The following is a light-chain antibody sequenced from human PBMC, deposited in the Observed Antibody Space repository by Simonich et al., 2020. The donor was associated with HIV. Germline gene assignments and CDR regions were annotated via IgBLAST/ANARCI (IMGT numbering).Light chain of an antibody. J-gene: IGKJ3*01. CDR2: WAS. CDR3: QQDYSTPPT. CDR1: QSVLYSSNNKNY. Sequence: DIVMTQSPDSLAVSLGERATINCKSSQSVLYSSNNKNYLAWYQQKPGQPPKLLIYWASSRESGVPDRFSGSGSGTDFTLTIRSLQAEDVAVYYCQQDYSTPPTFGPGTKVDIK. V-gene: IGKV4-1*01.